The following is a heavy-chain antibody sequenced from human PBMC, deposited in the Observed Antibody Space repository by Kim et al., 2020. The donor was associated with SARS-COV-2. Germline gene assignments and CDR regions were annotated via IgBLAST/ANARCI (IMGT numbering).Heavy chain of an antibody. J-gene: IGHJ4*02. Sequence: GGSLRLSCAASGFTFSIYAVSWVRQAPGKGLEWVSGISGSGDSTYYADSVQGRFTISRDNSKKTLYLQMNSLRAEDTAVYYCAKLGFNWAKYLDCWGQGILVTGSS. CDR3: AKLGFNWAKYLDC. CDR1: GFTFSIYA. CDR2: ISGSGDST. D-gene: IGHD7-27*01. V-gene: IGHV3-23*01.